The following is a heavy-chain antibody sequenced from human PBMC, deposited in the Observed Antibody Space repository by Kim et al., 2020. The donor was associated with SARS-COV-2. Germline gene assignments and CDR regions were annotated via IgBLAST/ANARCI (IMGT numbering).Heavy chain of an antibody. J-gene: IGHJ6*02. CDR3: ASTLYDFWSGSTYGMDV. V-gene: IGHV4-61*01. CDR1: GGSVSSSSYF. CDR2: IYYSGTT. Sequence: SETLSLTCTVSGGSVSSSSYFWSWIRQPPGKGLEWIGYIYYSGTTSYNPSLKSRVTISVDTSRNQFSLRLSSVTAADTAMYYCASTLYDFWSGSTYGMDVWGQGTTVTVFS. D-gene: IGHD3-3*01.